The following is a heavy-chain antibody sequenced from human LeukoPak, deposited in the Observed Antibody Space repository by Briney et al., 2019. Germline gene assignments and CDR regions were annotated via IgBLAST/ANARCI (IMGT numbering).Heavy chain of an antibody. CDR2: IGSSSSYI. CDR3: VRGGSSWYGFDY. J-gene: IGHJ4*02. CDR1: GFTFSSYS. Sequence: KPGGSLRLSCAASGFTFSSYSMNWVRQAPGKGLEWVSSIGSSSSYIYYADSVKGRFTISRDNAKNSLHLQMNSLRADDTAVYYCVRGGSSWYGFDYWGQGTLVTVSS. D-gene: IGHD6-13*01. V-gene: IGHV3-21*01.